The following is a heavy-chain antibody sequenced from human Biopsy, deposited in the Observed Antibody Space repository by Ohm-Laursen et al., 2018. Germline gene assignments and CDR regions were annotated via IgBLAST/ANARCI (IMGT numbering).Heavy chain of an antibody. CDR2: INHRGRS. CDR1: GESFSDYY. Sequence: SETLSLTCEVSGESFSDYYWSWIRQSPGKGLEWIGEINHRGRSSYSPSLQSRVTISGDASKNQFSLNMKSVTAADTAVYFRAREGGGLLPIRLTDFWGPGMMVTVSS. J-gene: IGHJ4*02. D-gene: IGHD1-26*01. CDR3: AREGGGLLPIRLTDF. V-gene: IGHV4-34*01.